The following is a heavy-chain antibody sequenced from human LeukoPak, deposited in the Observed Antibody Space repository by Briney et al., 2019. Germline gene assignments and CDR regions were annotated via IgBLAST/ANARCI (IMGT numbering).Heavy chain of an antibody. J-gene: IGHJ3*02. V-gene: IGHV4-4*02. CDR2: IYHSGST. Sequence: SGTLSLTCAVSGGSISSSNWWSWVRQPPGKGLEWIGEIYHSGSTNSNPSLKSRVTMSVDTSKNQFSLKLNSVTAADTALYYCARASDYGGSRYYHHAFDIWGQGTMVTVFS. D-gene: IGHD3-22*01. CDR1: GGSISSSNW. CDR3: ARASDYGGSRYYHHAFDI.